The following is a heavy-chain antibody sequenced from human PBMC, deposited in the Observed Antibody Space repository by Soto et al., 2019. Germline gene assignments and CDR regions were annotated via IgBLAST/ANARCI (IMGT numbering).Heavy chain of an antibody. J-gene: IGHJ6*02. CDR3: AKGQHCSSTSCHFYYYGMDV. CDR2: ISYDGKNK. D-gene: IGHD2-2*01. CDR1: GFTYSTYG. V-gene: IGHV3-30*18. Sequence: QVELVESGGGVVQPGRSLRLSCAASGFTYSTYGMHWVRQAPGKGLEWMAVISYDGKNKYNAQSVKGRLSSSRDNSKNTLYLQVNSLRVEDTAVYYCAKGQHCSSTSCHFYYYGMDVWGQGTTVAVSS.